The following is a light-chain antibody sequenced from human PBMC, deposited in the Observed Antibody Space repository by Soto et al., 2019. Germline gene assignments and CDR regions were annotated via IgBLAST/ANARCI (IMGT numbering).Light chain of an antibody. Sequence: QSVLTQPPSASGTPGQTIAISCSGGSSNIGSHTVNWYQQLPGTAPRLLIYSNTQRPSGVPDHFSGSKSGTSASLAISGLQSEYEGDYYCAAWDDSLNGVVLGGGTKLTVL. CDR2: SNT. CDR1: SSNIGSHT. J-gene: IGLJ2*01. V-gene: IGLV1-44*01. CDR3: AAWDDSLNGVV.